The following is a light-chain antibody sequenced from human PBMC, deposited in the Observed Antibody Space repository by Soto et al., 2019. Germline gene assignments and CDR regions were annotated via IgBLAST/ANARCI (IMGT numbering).Light chain of an antibody. CDR1: QSVSSN. CDR2: GTS. J-gene: IGKJ4*01. CDR3: QQYHIYPLT. Sequence: IVMTQSPATLSVSPGERATLSCRASQSVSSNLAWYQQKPGQAPRLLIYGTSGRATGILARFSGSGSDTEFTLTISNLQSEDLAVYFCQQYHIYPLTFGGGTRVGIK. V-gene: IGKV3-15*01.